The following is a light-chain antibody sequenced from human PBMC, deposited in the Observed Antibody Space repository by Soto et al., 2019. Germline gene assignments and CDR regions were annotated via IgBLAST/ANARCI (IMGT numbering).Light chain of an antibody. Sequence: QSALTQPRSVSGSPGQSVNISCTGTSSDVGNLNYVSWYQEHPGKAPKLMIYDGNKRPSGVPDRFPGSKSGNTASLTISGLQAEDEAYYYCCSYASRYTFVFGTGTKLTVL. V-gene: IGLV2-11*01. CDR2: DGN. CDR3: CSYASRYTFV. J-gene: IGLJ1*01. CDR1: SSDVGNLNY.